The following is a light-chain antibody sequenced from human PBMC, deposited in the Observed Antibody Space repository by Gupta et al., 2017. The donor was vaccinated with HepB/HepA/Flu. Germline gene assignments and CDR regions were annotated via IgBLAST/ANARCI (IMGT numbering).Light chain of an antibody. Sequence: DTVMTQSPLSLPVTPGEPASISCRSSQSLLYSNGYNYLDWYLQKPGQSPQLLIYLGSNRASGVPDRFSGSGSGTDFTLKISRVEADDVGVYYCMQTLQTPSTFGQGTKVEIK. CDR1: QSLLYSNGYNY. V-gene: IGKV2-28*01. CDR3: MQTLQTPST. J-gene: IGKJ1*01. CDR2: LGS.